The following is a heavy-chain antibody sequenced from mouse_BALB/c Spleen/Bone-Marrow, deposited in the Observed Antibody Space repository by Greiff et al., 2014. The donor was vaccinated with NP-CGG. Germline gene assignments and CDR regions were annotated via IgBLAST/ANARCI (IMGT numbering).Heavy chain of an antibody. CDR2: IDTSDSYT. V-gene: IGHV1-69*01. CDR3: ARGGDDFSLDY. CDR1: GYAFTDRW. D-gene: IGHD2-4*01. Sequence: QVQLQQPGTELVMPGASVKMSCKASGYAFTDRWIHWVKQRPGQGLVWIGAIDTSDSYTNYNQKFKGKATLTVDESSSTAYIHLSSLTSEDSAVYYCARGGDDFSLDYWGQKTSVAVSS. J-gene: IGHJ4*01.